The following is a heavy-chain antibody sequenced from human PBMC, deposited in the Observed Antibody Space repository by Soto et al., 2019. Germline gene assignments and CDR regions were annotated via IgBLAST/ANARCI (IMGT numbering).Heavy chain of an antibody. J-gene: IGHJ3*02. CDR3: ARDSTTVTTQNDAFDI. CDR1: GGSISSGGYY. Sequence: SETLSLTCTVSGGSISSGGYYWSWIRQHPGKGLEWIGYIYYSGSSYYNPSLKSRVTISVDTSKNHFSLKLSSVTAADTAVYYCARDSTTVTTQNDAFDIWGQGTMVTVSS. V-gene: IGHV4-31*03. CDR2: IYYSGSS. D-gene: IGHD4-4*01.